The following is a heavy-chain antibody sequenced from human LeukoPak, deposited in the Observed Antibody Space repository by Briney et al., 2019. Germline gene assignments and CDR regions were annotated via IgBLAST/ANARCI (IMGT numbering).Heavy chain of an antibody. CDR2: ISSSGSTI. CDR3: ARGYGSGSDY. J-gene: IGHJ4*02. CDR1: GGSISSYY. D-gene: IGHD3-10*01. V-gene: IGHV3-48*03. Sequence: LSLTCTVSGGSISSYYWSWVRQATGKGLEWVSYISSSGSTIYYADSVKGRFTISRDNAKNSLYLQMNSLRAEDTAVYYCARGYGSGSDYWGQGTLVTVSS.